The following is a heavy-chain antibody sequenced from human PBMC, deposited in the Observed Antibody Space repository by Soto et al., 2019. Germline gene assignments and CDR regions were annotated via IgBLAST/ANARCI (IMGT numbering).Heavy chain of an antibody. J-gene: IGHJ4*02. CDR2: IYYRGNT. CDR1: GDSINSDNYY. Sequence: QLQLQESGPGLVKPSETLSLTCSVSGDSINSDNYYWGWIRQPPGKGLEWIGSIYYRGNTYYNPSRKTRVTISLDKSKSQFSLKLNSVTAADSAVYFCARLEGLATISYYFDSWGQGTLVTVSS. CDR3: ARLEGLATISYYFDS. D-gene: IGHD3-9*01. V-gene: IGHV4-39*01.